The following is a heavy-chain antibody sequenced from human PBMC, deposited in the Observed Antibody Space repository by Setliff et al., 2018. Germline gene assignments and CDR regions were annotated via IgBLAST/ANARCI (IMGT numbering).Heavy chain of an antibody. J-gene: IGHJ6*02. D-gene: IGHD6-13*01. V-gene: IGHV1-69*13. CDR3: ARGKMDVVAAGGKYCAMDV. CDR2: IIPMFRSG. Sequence: SVKVSCKASGGTFSNYAISWVRQAPGQGLEWMGGIIPMFRSGNYAQKFQGRVTITADESTSTVYMELTSLGAEDTAVYYCARGKMDVVAAGGKYCAMDVWGQGTAVTVS. CDR1: GGTFSNYA.